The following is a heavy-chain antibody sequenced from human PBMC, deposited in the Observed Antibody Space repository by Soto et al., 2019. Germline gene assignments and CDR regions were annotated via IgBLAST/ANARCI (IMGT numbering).Heavy chain of an antibody. CDR1: GYNFANYW. V-gene: IGHV5-51*01. Sequence: GESLKISCKGSGYNFANYWIGWVRQMPGKGLEWMGMIFPGDSDTKNSPSLQGQITMSVDKSDSSAYLQWRSLKASDTAMYYCAAGYTTGPDAFDIWGQGTMVTVS. J-gene: IGHJ3*02. D-gene: IGHD6-13*01. CDR3: AAGYTTGPDAFDI. CDR2: IFPGDSDT.